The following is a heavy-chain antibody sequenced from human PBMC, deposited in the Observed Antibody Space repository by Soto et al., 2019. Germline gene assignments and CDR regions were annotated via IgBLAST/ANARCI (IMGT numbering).Heavy chain of an antibody. V-gene: IGHV1-2*04. CDR1: GYTFTGYY. Sequence: ASVKVSCTASGYTFTGYYMHWVRQAPGQGLEWMGWINPNSGGTNYAQKFQGWVTMTRDTSISTAYMELSRLRSDDTAVYYCARGPIAAAGTDSYGMDVWGQGTTVTVSS. CDR3: ARGPIAAAGTDSYGMDV. CDR2: INPNSGGT. J-gene: IGHJ6*02. D-gene: IGHD6-13*01.